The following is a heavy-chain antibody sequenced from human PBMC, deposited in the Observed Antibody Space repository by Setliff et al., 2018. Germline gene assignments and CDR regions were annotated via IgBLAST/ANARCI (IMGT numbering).Heavy chain of an antibody. D-gene: IGHD3-22*01. V-gene: IGHV4-59*01. CDR1: GDSMTGYY. J-gene: IGHJ3*01. CDR2: VYSGGSP. Sequence: PSETLSLTCKVSGDSMTGYYWSWIRQPPGKGLDWIGYVYSGGSPNYSPSFKSRVTMSIDTSKNQLSLKLKSVTAADTAVYYCARLYHNDNSADFRRAPFDVWGQGMMVTVSS. CDR3: ARLYHNDNSADFRRAPFDV.